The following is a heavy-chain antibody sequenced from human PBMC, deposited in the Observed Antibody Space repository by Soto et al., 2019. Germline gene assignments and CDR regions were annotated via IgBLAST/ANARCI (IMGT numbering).Heavy chain of an antibody. Sequence: QVQVVQSGAEVKKPGSSVKVSCKVSGGIFTNNAISWVRQAPGQGLEWLGGVIPLFDTAYYAQIFRGRLRISADGATTTAYMELSGLTSAATAVYFCATGGHNDGYHFYHGMDVWGQGTTVTVS. CDR1: GGIFTNNA. J-gene: IGHJ6*02. CDR2: VIPLFDTA. V-gene: IGHV1-69*01. CDR3: ATGGHNDGYHFYHGMDV. D-gene: IGHD5-18*01.